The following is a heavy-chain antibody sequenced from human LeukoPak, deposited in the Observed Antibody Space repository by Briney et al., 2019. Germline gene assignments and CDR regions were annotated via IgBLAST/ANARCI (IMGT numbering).Heavy chain of an antibody. Sequence: ASVKVCCEASGYTYTSYGISWVRQAPGQGPEWMGWMNPNSGNTGYAQKFQGRVTMTRNTSISTAYMELSSLRSEDTAVYYCARFGFAWFGELLSSGYGMDVWGQGTTVTVSS. V-gene: IGHV1-8*02. CDR2: MNPNSGNT. D-gene: IGHD3-10*01. CDR1: GYTYTSYG. J-gene: IGHJ6*02. CDR3: ARFGFAWFGELLSSGYGMDV.